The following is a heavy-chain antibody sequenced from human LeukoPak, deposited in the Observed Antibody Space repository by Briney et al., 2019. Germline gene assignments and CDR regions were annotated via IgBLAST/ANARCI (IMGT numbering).Heavy chain of an antibody. CDR3: ARKSGSSLGGLFDY. Sequence: PSETLSLTCTVSGGSISSYYWSWIRQPPGKGLEWIGYIYYSGNTDYNPSLQSRVTISVDTSKNQFSLKLSSVTAADTAVYYCARKSGSSLGGLFDYWGQGTLVTVSS. J-gene: IGHJ4*02. CDR1: GGSISSYY. V-gene: IGHV4-59*01. D-gene: IGHD1-26*01. CDR2: IYYSGNT.